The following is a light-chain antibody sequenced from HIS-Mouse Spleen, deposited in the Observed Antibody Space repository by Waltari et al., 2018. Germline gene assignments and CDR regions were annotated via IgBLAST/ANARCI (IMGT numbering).Light chain of an antibody. CDR2: YAS. J-gene: IGKJ2*01. Sequence: DIQMTQSPSSLSASVGSRVTIPYQPSQDIINYLNWYQQKPGKAPKLLIYYASNLETGVPSRFSGSGSGTDFTSTISSLQPEDIATYYCQQYDNLPLYTFGQGTKLEIK. V-gene: IGKV1-33*01. CDR3: QQYDNLPLYT. CDR1: QDIINY.